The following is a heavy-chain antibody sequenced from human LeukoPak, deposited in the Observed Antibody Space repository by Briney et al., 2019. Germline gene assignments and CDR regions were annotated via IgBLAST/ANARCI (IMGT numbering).Heavy chain of an antibody. V-gene: IGHV3-23*01. Sequence: QPGGSLRLSCVASGFTFRNYAMTWVRQAPGKGLEWVSTISGSGDVTSYADSVKGRFTISRDNSKNMLYLQMNSLRAEDTAVYYCAKDPRGMIVAVRAFVIWGQGTMVIVSS. D-gene: IGHD3-22*01. CDR2: ISGSGDVT. CDR3: AKDPRGMIVAVRAFVI. J-gene: IGHJ3*02. CDR1: GFTFRNYA.